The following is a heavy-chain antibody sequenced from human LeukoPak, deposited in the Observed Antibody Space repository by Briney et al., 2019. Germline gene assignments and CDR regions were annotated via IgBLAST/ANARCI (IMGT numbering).Heavy chain of an antibody. CDR2: IYYSGST. V-gene: IGHV4-59*08. CDR1: GGSISSYY. CDR3: ASYDSSGYGFDY. D-gene: IGHD3-22*01. J-gene: IGHJ4*02. Sequence: PSETLSLTCTVSGGSISSYYWSWIRQPPGKGLEWIGYIYYSGSTNYNPSLKSRVTISVDTSKNQFSLKLSSVTAADTAVYYCASYDSSGYGFDYWGQGTLVTVSS.